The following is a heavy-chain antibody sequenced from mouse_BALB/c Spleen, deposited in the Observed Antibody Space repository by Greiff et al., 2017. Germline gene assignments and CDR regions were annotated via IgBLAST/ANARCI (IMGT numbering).Heavy chain of an antibody. V-gene: IGHV3-8*02. D-gene: IGHD3-3*01. J-gene: IGHJ4*01. CDR3: ARYRAGHYYAMDY. CDR2: ISYSGST. Sequence: VQLQQSGPSLVKPSQTLSLTCSVTGDSITSGYWNWIRKFPGNKLEYMGYISYSGSTYYNPSLKSRISITRDTSKNQYYLQLNSVTTEDTATYYCARYRAGHYYAMDYWGQGTSVTVSS. CDR1: GDSITSGY.